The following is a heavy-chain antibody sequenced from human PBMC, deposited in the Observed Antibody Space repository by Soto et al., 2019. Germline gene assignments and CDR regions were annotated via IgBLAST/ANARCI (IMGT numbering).Heavy chain of an antibody. Sequence: QVQLVQSGAEVVKPGASVYVSCKASGYSFVTYGISWVRQAPGQGLEWMGWVSAYNNNANYAQKVQGRVTMTTDTSTRTAYLELRSLRSDDTAVYFCARFDWRHYDSRTSGGLDYWGQGTLVTVSS. CDR2: VSAYNNNA. CDR3: ARFDWRHYDSRTSGGLDY. V-gene: IGHV1-18*01. J-gene: IGHJ4*02. D-gene: IGHD3-10*01. CDR1: GYSFVTYG.